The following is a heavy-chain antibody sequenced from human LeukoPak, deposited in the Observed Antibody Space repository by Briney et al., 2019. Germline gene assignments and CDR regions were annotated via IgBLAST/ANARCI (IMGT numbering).Heavy chain of an antibody. V-gene: IGHV4-59*01. CDR3: ARGVYIAAAQYGY. CDR2: IYYSGTT. D-gene: IGHD6-13*01. CDR1: GGSISSYY. J-gene: IGHJ4*02. Sequence: SETLSLTCTVSGGSISSYYWSWIRQPPGKGLEWIGYIYYSGTTNYIPSLKSRVTISVDTSKNQFSLKLSSVTAADTAVYYCARGVYIAAAQYGYWGQGTLVTVSS.